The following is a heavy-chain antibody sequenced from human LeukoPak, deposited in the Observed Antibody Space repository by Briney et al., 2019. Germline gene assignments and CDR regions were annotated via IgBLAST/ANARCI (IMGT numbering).Heavy chain of an antibody. Sequence: SETLSLTCAVSGGSVSSSNWWSWVRQPPGKGLEGIGQIYHSGSTNYKQSLRSRVTISVDKSKNQFSLTLSSVTAADTAVYYCARALYDSSGYYFDYWGQGTLVTVSS. CDR3: ARALYDSSGYYFDY. CDR1: GGSVSSSNW. V-gene: IGHV4-4*02. J-gene: IGHJ4*02. D-gene: IGHD3-22*01. CDR2: IYHSGST.